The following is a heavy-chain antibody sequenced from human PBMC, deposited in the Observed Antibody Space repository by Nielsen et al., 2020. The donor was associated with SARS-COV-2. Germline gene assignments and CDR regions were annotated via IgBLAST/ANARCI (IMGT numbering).Heavy chain of an antibody. D-gene: IGHD4-23*01. CDR2: IYPGDSDI. CDR3: AKGGDNSGSYFDY. CDR1: GYIFTDYW. J-gene: IGHJ4*02. V-gene: IGHV5-51*01. Sequence: KVSCKASGYIFTDYWIGWVRQMAGKGLEWMGIIYPGDSDIQYSPSFEGQVTISADKSISAAYLQWNSLKASDTAMYYCAKGGDNSGSYFDYWGQGTLLTVSS.